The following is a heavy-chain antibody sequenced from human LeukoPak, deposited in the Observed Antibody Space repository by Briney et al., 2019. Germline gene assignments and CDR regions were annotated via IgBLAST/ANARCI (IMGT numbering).Heavy chain of an antibody. J-gene: IGHJ6*02. CDR2: ISSSSSYI. CDR3: ARVSSSWNPTDYYYYGMDV. V-gene: IGHV3-21*01. Sequence: GGSLRLSCAASGFTFSSYSMNWVRQAPGKGLEWVSSISSSSSYIYYADSVKGRFTISRDNAKNSLYLQMNSLRAEDTAVYYCARVSSSWNPTDYYYYGMDVWGQGTTVTVSS. D-gene: IGHD6-13*01. CDR1: GFTFSSYS.